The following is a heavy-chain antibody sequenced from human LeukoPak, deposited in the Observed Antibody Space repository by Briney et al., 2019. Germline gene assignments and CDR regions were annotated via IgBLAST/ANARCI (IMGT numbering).Heavy chain of an antibody. CDR3: ASTPYYYGSGSPNWFDP. V-gene: IGHV1-46*03. D-gene: IGHD3-10*01. CDR1: GYTFTGYY. CDR2: INPSGGST. Sequence: ASVKVSCKASGYTFTGYYMHWVRQAPGQGLEWMGIINPSGGSTSYAQKFQGRVTMTRDTSTSTVYMELSSLRSEDTAVYYCASTPYYYGSGSPNWFDPWGQGTLITVSS. J-gene: IGHJ5*02.